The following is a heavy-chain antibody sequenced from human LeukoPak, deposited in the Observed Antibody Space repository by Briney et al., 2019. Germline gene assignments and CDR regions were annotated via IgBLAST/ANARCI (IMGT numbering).Heavy chain of an antibody. Sequence: GGSLRLSCAASGFTFSSYSMNWVRQAPGKGLEWVSSISSSSYIYYADSVKGRFTISRDNAKNSLYLQMNSLRAEDTAVYYCARDGEDILTGYYMGYYYGMDVWGQGTTVTVSS. CDR3: ARDGEDILTGYYMGYYYGMDV. CDR1: GFTFSSYS. D-gene: IGHD3-9*01. V-gene: IGHV3-21*01. J-gene: IGHJ6*02. CDR2: ISSSSYI.